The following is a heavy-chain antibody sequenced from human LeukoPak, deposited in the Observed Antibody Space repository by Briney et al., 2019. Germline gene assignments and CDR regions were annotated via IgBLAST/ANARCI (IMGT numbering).Heavy chain of an antibody. V-gene: IGHV1-8*01. CDR1: GYTFTSYD. CDR3: ARGTSGGGSSNNYFDY. CDR2: MNPNSGNT. J-gene: IGHJ4*02. Sequence: ASVKVSCKASGYTFTSYDINWVRQATGQGLEWMGWMNPNSGNTGYAQKFQGRVTMTRKTSISTAYMELSSLRSEDTAVYYWARGTSGGGSSNNYFDYWGQETLVTLSS. D-gene: IGHD3-16*01.